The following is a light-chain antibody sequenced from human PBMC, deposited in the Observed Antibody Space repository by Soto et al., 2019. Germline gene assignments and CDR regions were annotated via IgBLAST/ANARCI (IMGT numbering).Light chain of an antibody. CDR2: GAS. CDR3: QQYNNWPKT. V-gene: IGKV3-15*01. CDR1: QSVISTY. Sequence: EIVLTQSPGTLSLSPGERATLSCRASQSVISTYLAWYQQKPGQAPRLLIYGASTRAXGIPARFSGSGSGTEFTLTISSLQSEDFAVYYCQQYNNWPKTSGQGTKVDIK. J-gene: IGKJ1*01.